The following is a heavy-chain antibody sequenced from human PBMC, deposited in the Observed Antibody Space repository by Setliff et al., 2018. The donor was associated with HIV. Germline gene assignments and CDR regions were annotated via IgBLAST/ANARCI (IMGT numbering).Heavy chain of an antibody. V-gene: IGHV4-30-2*01. CDR1: GGSITSSGQS. D-gene: IGHD2-15*01. CDR2: IYDTGST. CDR3: ARRHSGGNPLDYWYFDL. Sequence: SETLSLTCAVSGGSITSSGQSWSWIRQPPAKGLQWIGYIYDTGSTYYNPSLKSRVTISLDRSKNQFSLKLNSVTAADTAVYYCARRHSGGNPLDYWYFDLWGRGTLVTVSS. J-gene: IGHJ2*01.